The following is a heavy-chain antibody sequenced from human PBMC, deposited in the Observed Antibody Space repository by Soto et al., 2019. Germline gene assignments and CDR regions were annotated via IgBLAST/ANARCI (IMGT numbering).Heavy chain of an antibody. Sequence: QVQVVESGGGVVQPGRSLRLSCAASGFTFSDYGIHWVRQAPGKGLEWVALMTHDGRDKYYAASVKGRFTISRDNSKNTLSLEMMTLRPDDTAVYYCAKDWNYRGTTSGTFASWGQGTLVTVTS. V-gene: IGHV3-30*18. D-gene: IGHD3-16*02. J-gene: IGHJ4*01. CDR2: MTHDGRDK. CDR1: GFTFSDYG. CDR3: AKDWNYRGTTSGTFAS.